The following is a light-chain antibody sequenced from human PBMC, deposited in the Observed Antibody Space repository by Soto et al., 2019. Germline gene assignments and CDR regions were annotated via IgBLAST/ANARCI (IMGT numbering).Light chain of an antibody. V-gene: IGLV2-8*01. J-gene: IGLJ3*02. CDR1: SSDVGGYDY. CDR2: EVT. CDR3: SSFVAGNNYWV. Sequence: QSALTQPPSASGSPGRSVTISCTGTSSDVGGYDYVSWFQQHPGKAPKLIIYEVTKRPSGVPDRFSASKSGNTASLTVSGLKAEDEADYYCSSFVAGNNYWVFGGGTQLTVL.